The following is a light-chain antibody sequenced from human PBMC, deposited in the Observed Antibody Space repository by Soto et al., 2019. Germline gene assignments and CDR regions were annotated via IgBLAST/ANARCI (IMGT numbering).Light chain of an antibody. CDR1: QSLLYSDGNNY. CDR3: MQAVQTPFT. CDR2: LGS. J-gene: IGKJ3*01. V-gene: IGKV2-28*01. Sequence: DIVLTQSPLSLPVTPGEPASISCRSSQSLLYSDGNNYLDWYMQKPGQSPQLLIYLGSNRASGVPDRFSGSGSGTDFTLKIRRVEAEDVGVYYCMQAVQTPFTFGPGTKVDIK.